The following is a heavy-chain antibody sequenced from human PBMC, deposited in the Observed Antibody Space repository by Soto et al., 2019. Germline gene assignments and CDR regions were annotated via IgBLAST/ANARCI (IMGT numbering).Heavy chain of an antibody. J-gene: IGHJ3*02. D-gene: IGHD6-13*01. V-gene: IGHV4-31*03. Sequence: QVQLQESGPGLVKPSQTLSLTCTVSGGCISSGGYYWSWIRQHPGKGLEWIGYIYYSGSTYYNPSLKSRVTISVDTSKNQFSLKLSSVTAADTAVYYCAREFGSSWYRGYAFDIWGQGTMVTVSS. CDR1: GGCISSGGYY. CDR2: IYYSGST. CDR3: AREFGSSWYRGYAFDI.